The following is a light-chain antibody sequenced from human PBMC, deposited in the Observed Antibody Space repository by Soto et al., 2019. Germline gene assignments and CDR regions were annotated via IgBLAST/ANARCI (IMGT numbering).Light chain of an antibody. J-gene: IGKJ4*01. CDR3: QQRYVWLT. Sequence: VLTQSPATLSLSPGERATLSCRAGQSISTYLAWYQQKSGQAPRLLIYDASNRATGTPARFSGSGSGTDFTLTISSLEPEDSAVYYCQQRYVWLTFGGGTKVEIK. CDR1: QSISTY. V-gene: IGKV3-11*01. CDR2: DAS.